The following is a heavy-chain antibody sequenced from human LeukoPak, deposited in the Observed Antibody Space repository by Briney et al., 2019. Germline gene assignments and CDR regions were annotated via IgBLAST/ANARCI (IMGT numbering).Heavy chain of an antibody. D-gene: IGHD5-12*01. CDR1: GFTFSTYW. CDR3: ARELRGYDVVFDY. V-gene: IGHV3-7*04. CDR2: IKQDGSEK. Sequence: GGSLRLSCAASGFTFSTYWMTWVRQAPGKGLEWVASIKQDGSEKYYVDSVKGRFTISRDNAKNSLYLQMDSLRAEDTAVYYCARELRGYDVVFDYWGQGTLVTVSS. J-gene: IGHJ4*02.